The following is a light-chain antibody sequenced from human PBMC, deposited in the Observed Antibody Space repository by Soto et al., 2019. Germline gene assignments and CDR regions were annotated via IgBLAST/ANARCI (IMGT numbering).Light chain of an antibody. CDR2: GNS. V-gene: IGLV1-40*01. CDR3: QSYDSSLSAWV. CDR1: SSNIGAGYD. Sequence: QSVLTQPPSVSGAPGQRVTISCTGSSSNIGAGYDVHWYQQLPGTAPKLLIYGNSNRPSGVPDRFSGSKSGTSASLAITGLRAEDEADYSCQSYDSSLSAWVFGGGTKLTVL. J-gene: IGLJ3*02.